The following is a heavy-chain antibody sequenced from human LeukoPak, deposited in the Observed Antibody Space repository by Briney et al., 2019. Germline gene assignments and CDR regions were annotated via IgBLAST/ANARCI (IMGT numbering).Heavy chain of an antibody. Sequence: ASVKVSCKASGYTFTDYYMHWVRQAPGQGVEGMGWINPNSGGTNYAQKFQGSVTMTRDTSISTAYMELSRLRSDDTAVYYCARVYLGVYYYGSSGYSHLDYWGQGTLVTVSS. CDR3: ARVYLGVYYYGSSGYSHLDY. D-gene: IGHD3-22*01. V-gene: IGHV1-2*02. J-gene: IGHJ4*02. CDR2: INPNSGGT. CDR1: GYTFTDYY.